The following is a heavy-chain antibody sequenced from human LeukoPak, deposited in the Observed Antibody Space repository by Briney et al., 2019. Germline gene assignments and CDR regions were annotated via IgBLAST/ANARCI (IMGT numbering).Heavy chain of an antibody. D-gene: IGHD2-2*01. CDR1: GFTFSSYS. CDR2: ISSSSSYI. CDR3: ARHKGSSYLSSFDY. J-gene: IGHJ4*02. Sequence: GGFLTLSCGASGFTFSSYSMNWVRQAPGKGLEWVSSISSSSSYIYYADSVKGRFTISRDNAKHSLYLQMNSLTAEDAAVYYCARHKGSSYLSSFDYWGQGTLVTVSS. V-gene: IGHV3-21*01.